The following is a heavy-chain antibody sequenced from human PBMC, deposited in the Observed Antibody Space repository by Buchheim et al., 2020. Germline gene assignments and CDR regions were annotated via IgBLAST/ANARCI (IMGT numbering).Heavy chain of an antibody. D-gene: IGHD1-26*01. Sequence: EVQLVESGGVVVQPGGSLRLSCAASGFTFDDYAMHWVRQAPGKGLEWVSLISWGGGSTYYADSVKGRFTVSRDNSKNSLYLQMHSLRAEDAAFYYCAKDRGARRGYFDSWGQGTL. CDR1: GFTFDDYA. V-gene: IGHV3-43D*03. J-gene: IGHJ4*02. CDR2: ISWGGGST. CDR3: AKDRGARRGYFDS.